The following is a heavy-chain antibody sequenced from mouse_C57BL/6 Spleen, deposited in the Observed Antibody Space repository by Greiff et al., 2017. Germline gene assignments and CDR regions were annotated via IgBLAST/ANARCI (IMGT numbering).Heavy chain of an antibody. CDR2: IDPSDSET. J-gene: IGHJ3*01. D-gene: IGHD1-1*01. Sequence: VQLQQPGAELVRPGSSAKLSCKASGYTFTSYWMHWVKQRPIQGLEWIGNIDPSDSETHYNQKFKDKATLTVDKSSSTAYMQLSSLTSEDSAVYYCARSHYYGSSLFAYWGQGTLVTVSA. CDR1: GYTFTSYW. CDR3: ARSHYYGSSLFAY. V-gene: IGHV1-52*01.